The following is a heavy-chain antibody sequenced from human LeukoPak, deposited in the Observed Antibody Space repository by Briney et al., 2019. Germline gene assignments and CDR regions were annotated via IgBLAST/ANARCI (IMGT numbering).Heavy chain of an antibody. CDR3: VRASLGYSSGWYDI. Sequence: PGGSLRLSCAASGFTFSSYWIHWVRQAPGKGLVWVSRIKSHGSSTTYADSLKGRFTISRHNAKHTLYLQTNSLTAEDTAVYCCVRASLGYSSGWYDIWGQGTVVTVSS. CDR2: IKSHGSST. J-gene: IGHJ5*02. CDR1: GFTFSSYW. V-gene: IGHV3-74*01. D-gene: IGHD6-19*01.